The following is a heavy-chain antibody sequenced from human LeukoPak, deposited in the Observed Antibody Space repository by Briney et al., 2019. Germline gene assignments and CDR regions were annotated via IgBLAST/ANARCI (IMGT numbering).Heavy chain of an antibody. Sequence: GESLKISCKGYGDRFTSYWVAWVRQMPGKGLEWMGIIFPGDSDTRCSPSIQGQVTISVDRSISTAYLQWSSLKAPDTAIYYCARRPLHSQNWLAPWGQGTLVTVSS. V-gene: IGHV5-51*01. J-gene: IGHJ5*02. CDR3: ARRPLHSQNWLAP. CDR1: GDRFTSYW. CDR2: IFPGDSDT.